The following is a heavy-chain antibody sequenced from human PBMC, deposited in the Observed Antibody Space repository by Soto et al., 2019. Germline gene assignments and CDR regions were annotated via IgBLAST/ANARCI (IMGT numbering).Heavy chain of an antibody. V-gene: IGHV1-3*01. J-gene: IGHJ4*02. CDR1: GYTYASYI. Sequence: ASVKVYRKDSGYTYASYIRRRVRQAPGQRPEWMGWINAGNGNTKYSQKSQGRVTISRDTSARTAYMELSSLRSEDTAVYYCARECRDSLHYDSSGYSYWGQGTLVALSS. D-gene: IGHD3-22*01. CDR3: ARECRDSLHYDSSGYSY. CDR2: INAGNGNT.